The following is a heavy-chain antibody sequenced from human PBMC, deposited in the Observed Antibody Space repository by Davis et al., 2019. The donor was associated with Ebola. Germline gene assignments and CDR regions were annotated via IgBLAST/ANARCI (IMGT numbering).Heavy chain of an antibody. J-gene: IGHJ6*02. CDR2: IYYSGST. Sequence: PSETLSLTCTVSGGSISSHYWSWIRQPPGKGLEWIGYIYYSGSTNYNPSLKSRVTISVDTSKNQFSLKLSSVTAADTAVYYCARAGSRIAAAGKATRYYGMDVWGQGTTVTVSS. CDR3: ARAGSRIAAAGKATRYYGMDV. D-gene: IGHD6-13*01. CDR1: GGSISSHY. V-gene: IGHV4-59*11.